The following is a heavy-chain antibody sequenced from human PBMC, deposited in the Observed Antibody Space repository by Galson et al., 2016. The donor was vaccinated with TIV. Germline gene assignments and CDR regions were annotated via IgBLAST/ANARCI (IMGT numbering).Heavy chain of an antibody. J-gene: IGHJ3*02. Sequence: LSLTCSVSGDSISSSIYFWSWIRQPAGKGLEWIGRIYSSGTTNYNPSLKSRVAISVDKSRNQLSLKLSSVTAADTAVYYCARASSSGWDNGDDAFEKWGQGTMVTVSS. V-gene: IGHV4-61*02. CDR3: ARASSSGWDNGDDAFEK. CDR1: GDSISSSIYF. CDR2: IYSSGTT. D-gene: IGHD6-19*01.